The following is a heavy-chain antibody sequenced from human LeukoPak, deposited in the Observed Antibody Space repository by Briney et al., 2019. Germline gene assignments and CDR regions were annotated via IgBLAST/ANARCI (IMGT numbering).Heavy chain of an antibody. V-gene: IGHV1-24*01. CDR3: ATAFSHLELRDY. CDR1: GYTLTELS. Sequence: ASVKVSCKVSGYTLTELSMHWVRQALGKGLEWMGGFDPEDGETIYAQKFQGRVTMTEDTSTDTAYMELSSLRSEDTAVYYCATAFSHLELRDYWGQGTLVTVSS. CDR2: FDPEDGET. D-gene: IGHD1-7*01. J-gene: IGHJ4*02.